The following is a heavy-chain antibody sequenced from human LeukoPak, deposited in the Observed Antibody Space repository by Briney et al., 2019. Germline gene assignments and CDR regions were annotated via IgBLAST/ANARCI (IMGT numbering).Heavy chain of an antibody. D-gene: IGHD5-18*01. CDR1: GFTFSSYA. CDR3: AREGGGRIQLWSARFDY. J-gene: IGHJ4*02. Sequence: PGGSLRLSCAASGFTFSSYAMSWVRQAPGKGLEWVANIKQDGSEKYYVDSVKGRFTISRDNAKNSLYLQMNSLRAEDTAVYYCAREGGGRIQLWSARFDYWGQGTLVTVSS. V-gene: IGHV3-7*01. CDR2: IKQDGSEK.